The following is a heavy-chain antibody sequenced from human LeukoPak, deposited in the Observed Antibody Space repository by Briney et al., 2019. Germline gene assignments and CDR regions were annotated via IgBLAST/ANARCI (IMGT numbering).Heavy chain of an antibody. CDR3: ARGFISGTYSSWFDP. CDR2: IYYSGST. D-gene: IGHD3-10*01. CDR1: GGSISSSSYY. Sequence: SETLSLTCTVSGGSISSSSYYWGWIRQPPGKGLEWIGSIYYSGSTYYNPSLKSRVTISVDTSKNQFSLKLSSVTAADTAVYYCARGFISGTYSSWFDPWGQGTLVTVSS. J-gene: IGHJ5*02. V-gene: IGHV4-39*01.